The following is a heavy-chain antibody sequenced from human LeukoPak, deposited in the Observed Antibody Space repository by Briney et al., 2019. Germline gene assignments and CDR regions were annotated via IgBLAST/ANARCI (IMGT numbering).Heavy chain of an antibody. Sequence: PGKSLRLSCTASGFTFSSSGMHWVRQAPGKGLEWVAVISLDGTITDYAEDVRGRFFISRDTSKNILVLQMNSLRTEDTAVYYCAKAPRVDSYESTGRYSWFDPWGQGTLVTVSP. CDR2: ISLDGTIT. D-gene: IGHD3-22*01. V-gene: IGHV3-30*18. J-gene: IGHJ5*02. CDR3: AKAPRVDSYESTGRYSWFDP. CDR1: GFTFSSSG.